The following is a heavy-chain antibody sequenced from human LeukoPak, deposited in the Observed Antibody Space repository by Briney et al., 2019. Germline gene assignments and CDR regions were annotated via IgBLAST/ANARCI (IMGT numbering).Heavy chain of an antibody. CDR3: AKSTRLGVIDY. D-gene: IGHD2-8*01. CDR2: IYSGGST. Sequence: GGSLRLSCAASGFTVSSNYMSWVRQAPGKGLEWASVIYSGGSTYYADSVKGRFTISRDNSKNTLYLQMNSLRAEDTAVYYCAKSTRLGVIDYWGQGTPVTVSS. V-gene: IGHV3-53*05. J-gene: IGHJ4*02. CDR1: GFTVSSNY.